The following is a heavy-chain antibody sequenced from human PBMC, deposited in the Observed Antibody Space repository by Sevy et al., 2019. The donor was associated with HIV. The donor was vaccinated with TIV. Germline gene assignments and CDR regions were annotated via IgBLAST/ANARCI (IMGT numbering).Heavy chain of an antibody. J-gene: IGHJ4*02. CDR2: ISFDGASR. CDR3: AKDHAVTTEWVVFDS. Sequence: GGSLRLSCAASGFTFSNYWMTWVRQAPGKGLEWVAAISFDGASRNYADSVRGRFTISRDDSKNTVYLHMRGLRSEDTAVYFCAKDHAVTTEWVVFDSWGQGTLVTVSS. D-gene: IGHD4-17*01. CDR1: GFTFSNYW. V-gene: IGHV3-30*18.